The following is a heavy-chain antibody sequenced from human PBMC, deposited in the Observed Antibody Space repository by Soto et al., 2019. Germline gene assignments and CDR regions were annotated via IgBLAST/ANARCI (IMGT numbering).Heavy chain of an antibody. J-gene: IGHJ6*02. Sequence: GAALKVSCKASGYTFTSYDINWVRQATGQGLEWMGWMNPNSGNTGYAQKFQGRVTMTRNTSISTAYMELSSLRSEDTAVYYCARGSSGWNYYYYGMDVWGQGTTVTVSS. CDR3: ARGSSGWNYYYYGMDV. CDR1: GYTFTSYD. D-gene: IGHD6-19*01. V-gene: IGHV1-8*01. CDR2: MNPNSGNT.